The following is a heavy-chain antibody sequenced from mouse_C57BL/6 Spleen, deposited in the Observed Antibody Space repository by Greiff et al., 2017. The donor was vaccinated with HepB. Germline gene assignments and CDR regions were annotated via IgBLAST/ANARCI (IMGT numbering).Heavy chain of an antibody. V-gene: IGHV1-54*01. CDR3: AREGGYGSLYYFDY. J-gene: IGHJ2*01. CDR1: GYAFTNYL. D-gene: IGHD1-1*01. Sequence: QVQLQQSGAELVRPGTSVKVSCKASGYAFTNYLIEWVKQRPGQGLEWIGVINPGSGGTNYNEKFKGKAILTADKSSSTDYMQLSSLTSEDSAVYFCAREGGYGSLYYFDYWGQGTTLTVSS. CDR2: INPGSGGT.